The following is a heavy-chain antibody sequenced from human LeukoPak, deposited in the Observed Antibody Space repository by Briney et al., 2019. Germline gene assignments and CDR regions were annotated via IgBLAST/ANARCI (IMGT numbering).Heavy chain of an antibody. V-gene: IGHV3-48*01. J-gene: IGHJ4*02. CDR1: GFTFSSYS. CDR3: ARGSIAVSYYFDY. Sequence: GGSLRLSCAASGFTFSSYSMNWVRQAPGKGLEWVSYISSSSSTIYYADSVKGRFTISRDNAKNSLYLQMNSLRAEDTAVYYCARGSIAVSYYFDYWGQGTLVTVSS. CDR2: ISSSSSTI. D-gene: IGHD6-19*01.